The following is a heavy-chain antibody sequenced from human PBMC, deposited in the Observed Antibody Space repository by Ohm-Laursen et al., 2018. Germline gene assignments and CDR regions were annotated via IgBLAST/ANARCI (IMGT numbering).Heavy chain of an antibody. V-gene: IGHV3-15*01. J-gene: IGHJ6*02. D-gene: IGHD3-16*01. CDR1: GFTFSNAW. Sequence: SLRLSCTASGFTFSNAWMSWVRQAPGKGLEWVGRIKSKTDGGTTDYAAPVKGRFTISRDDSKNTLYLQMNSLKTEDTAVYYCTTVGGLTEYYYYTMDVWGQGTTVTVSS. CDR3: TTVGGLTEYYYYTMDV. CDR2: IKSKTDGGTT.